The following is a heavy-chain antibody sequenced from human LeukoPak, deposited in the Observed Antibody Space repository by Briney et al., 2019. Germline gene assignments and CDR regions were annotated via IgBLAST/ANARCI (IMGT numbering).Heavy chain of an antibody. V-gene: IGHV4-59*08. CDR3: AKQQLVRCFDY. CDR1: GGSISSYY. J-gene: IGHJ4*02. Sequence: PSETLSLTCTVSGGSISSYYWSWIRQPPGKGLEWIGHIYGSGSTNYNPSLKSRVTLSVDTSKNQFPLKLSSVTAADTAVYYCAKQQLVRCFDYWGQGTLVTVSS. D-gene: IGHD6-13*01. CDR2: IYGSGST.